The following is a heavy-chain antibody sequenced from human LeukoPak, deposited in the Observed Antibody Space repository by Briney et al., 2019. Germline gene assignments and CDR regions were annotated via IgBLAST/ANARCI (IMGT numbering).Heavy chain of an antibody. J-gene: IGHJ6*02. CDR2: ISGGGGST. V-gene: IGHV3-23*01. CDR3: ASDIVAVPQRFYYYYYGMDV. D-gene: IGHD2-21*01. Sequence: GGSLRLSCAASGFTFSSYAMSWVRQAPGKGLEWVSAISGGGGSTYYADSVKGRFTISRDNSKNTLYLQMNSLRAEDTAVYYCASDIVAVPQRFYYYYYGMDVWGQGTTVTVSS. CDR1: GFTFSSYA.